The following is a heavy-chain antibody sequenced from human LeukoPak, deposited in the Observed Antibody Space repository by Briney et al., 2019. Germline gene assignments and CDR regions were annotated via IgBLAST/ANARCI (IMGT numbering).Heavy chain of an antibody. Sequence: GGSLRLSCAASGFTFSTYAMTWVRQAPGKGLEWVSDISGTGGRTYYADSVKGRFTISRDNSKNTVDLLMNSLRAEDTAIYYCAREGTQDTAMVYAFDIWGQGTMVTVSS. CDR3: AREGTQDTAMVYAFDI. CDR2: ISGTGGRT. J-gene: IGHJ3*02. D-gene: IGHD5-18*01. V-gene: IGHV3-23*01. CDR1: GFTFSTYA.